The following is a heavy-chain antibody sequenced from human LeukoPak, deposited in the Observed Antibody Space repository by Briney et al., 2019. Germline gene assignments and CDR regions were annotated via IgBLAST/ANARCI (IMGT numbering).Heavy chain of an antibody. CDR2: ISPSSHDI. J-gene: IGHJ4*02. Sequence: GGSLRLSCAASGFIFSDFYMSWVRQAAGKGLECIAYISPSSHDIIYADSVKGRFTISRDNAKNSLYLQMNSLRAEDTAVYYCARGGMITFGGVIVPKYYFDYWGQGTLVTVSS. V-gene: IGHV3-11*06. D-gene: IGHD3-16*02. CDR3: ARGGMITFGGVIVPKYYFDY. CDR1: GFIFSDFY.